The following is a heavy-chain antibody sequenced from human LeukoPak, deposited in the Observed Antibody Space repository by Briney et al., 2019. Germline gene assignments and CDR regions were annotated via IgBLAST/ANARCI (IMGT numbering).Heavy chain of an antibody. CDR3: GIMGAMVWS. J-gene: IGHJ4*02. CDR2: IYSSGFT. CDR1: GGSISSSSYY. D-gene: IGHD1-26*01. Sequence: SETLSLTCTVSGGSISSSSYYWGWIRQTPGKGLEWIGTIYSSGFTYYNPSLKSRVTISVDTSKNQFLLKLSSVTAADTANCVSGIMGAMVWSWGQGTLVTVSS. V-gene: IGHV4-39*01.